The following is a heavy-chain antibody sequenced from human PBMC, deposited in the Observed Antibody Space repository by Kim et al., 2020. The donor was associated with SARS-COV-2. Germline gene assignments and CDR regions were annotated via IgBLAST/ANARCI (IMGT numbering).Heavy chain of an antibody. CDR3: AKGEGGVVVTAPHDY. V-gene: IGHV3-43*02. D-gene: IGHD2-21*02. J-gene: IGHJ4*02. CDR2: ISGDGGST. CDR1: GFTFDDYA. Sequence: GGSLRLSCAASGFTFDDYAMHWVRQAPGKGLEWVSLISGDGGSTYYADSVKGRFTISRDNSKNSLYLQMNSLRTEDTALYYCAKGEGGVVVTAPHDYWGQGTLVTVSS.